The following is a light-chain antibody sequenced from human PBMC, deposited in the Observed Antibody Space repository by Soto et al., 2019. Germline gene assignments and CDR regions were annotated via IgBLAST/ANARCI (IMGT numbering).Light chain of an antibody. CDR3: QSYDSSNHWV. CDR2: EDN. Sequence: NFMLTQPHSVSESPGKTVTISCTRSSGSIASNYVQWYQQRPGSAPTTVIYEDNQRPSGVPDRFSCSIDSSSNSASLTISGLRTEDEADYFYQSYDSSNHWVFGGGTKVTVL. J-gene: IGLJ3*02. CDR1: SGSIASNY. V-gene: IGLV6-57*03.